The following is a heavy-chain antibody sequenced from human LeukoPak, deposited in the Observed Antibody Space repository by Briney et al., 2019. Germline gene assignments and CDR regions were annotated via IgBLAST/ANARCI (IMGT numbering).Heavy chain of an antibody. D-gene: IGHD3-3*01. CDR1: GGTFSSYA. J-gene: IGHJ5*02. CDR2: IIPIFGTA. CDR3: AAAIFGVGYYWS. V-gene: IGHV1-69*01. Sequence: ASVKVSCKASGGTFSSYAISWVRQAPGQGLEWMGGIIPIFGTANYAQKFQGRVTITADESTSTAYMELSSLRSEDTAVYYCAAAIFGVGYYWSWGQGTLVTVSS.